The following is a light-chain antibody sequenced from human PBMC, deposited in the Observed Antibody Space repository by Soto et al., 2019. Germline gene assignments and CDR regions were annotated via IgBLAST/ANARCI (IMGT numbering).Light chain of an antibody. V-gene: IGKV3-20*01. Sequence: EMMLTQSPGTLSLSPGERATLSCRASQSVSSSYLAWYQQKPGQAPRLLIYGASSRATGIPERFSGSGSGTDFTLTISRLEPEDFAVYYCQQYGSSPPITFGQGTRLEIK. CDR3: QQYGSSPPIT. CDR1: QSVSSSY. J-gene: IGKJ5*01. CDR2: GAS.